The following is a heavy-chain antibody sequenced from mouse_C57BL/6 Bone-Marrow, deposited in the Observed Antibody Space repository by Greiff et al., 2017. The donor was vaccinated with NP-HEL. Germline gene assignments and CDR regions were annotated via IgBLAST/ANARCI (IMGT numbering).Heavy chain of an antibody. CDR1: GFTFSDAW. Sequence: EVKVEESGGGLVQPGGSMKLSCAASGFTFSDAWMDWVRQSPEKGLEWVAEIRNKANNHATYYAESVKGRFTISRDDSKSSVYLPMNSLRAEDTGIYYCTRTAYYSNYVGFAYWGQGTLVTVSA. J-gene: IGHJ3*01. D-gene: IGHD2-5*01. V-gene: IGHV6-6*01. CDR3: TRTAYYSNYVGFAY. CDR2: IRNKANNHAT.